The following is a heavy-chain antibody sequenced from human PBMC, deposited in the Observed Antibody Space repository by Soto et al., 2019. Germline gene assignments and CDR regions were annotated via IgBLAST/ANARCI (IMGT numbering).Heavy chain of an antibody. Sequence: HVQLQESGPGLVKPSQTLSLTCAISGDSVSSNRAAWNWIRLSPSRGLEWLARTYYRYRWYNDYAVSVTSRISVNPDTSKNQLSLQLTSVPTKDPAVYYCAGTTSPQWYYMDVWGKGTTVTVSS. J-gene: IGHJ6*03. D-gene: IGHD1-7*01. CDR2: TYYRYRWYN. V-gene: IGHV6-1*01. CDR3: AGTTSPQWYYMDV. CDR1: GDSVSSNRAA.